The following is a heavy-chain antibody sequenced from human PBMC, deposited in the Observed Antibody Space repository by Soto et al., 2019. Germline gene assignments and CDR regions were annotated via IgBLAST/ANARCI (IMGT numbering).Heavy chain of an antibody. Sequence: ASVKVSCKASGYTFTSYAMHWVRQAPGQRLEWMGWINAGNGNTKYSQKFQGRVTITRDTSASTAYMELSSLRSEDTAVYYCARSDSSRWYGWWFDPWGQGTLVTVSS. V-gene: IGHV1-3*01. D-gene: IGHD6-13*01. CDR1: GYTFTSYA. J-gene: IGHJ5*02. CDR3: ARSDSSRWYGWWFDP. CDR2: INAGNGNT.